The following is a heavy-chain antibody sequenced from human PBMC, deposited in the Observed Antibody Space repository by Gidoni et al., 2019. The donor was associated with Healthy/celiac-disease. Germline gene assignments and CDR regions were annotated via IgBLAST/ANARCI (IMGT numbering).Heavy chain of an antibody. J-gene: IGHJ4*02. D-gene: IGHD2-15*01. CDR1: GYTLTELS. V-gene: IGHV1-24*01. CDR2: FDPEDGEA. Sequence: QVQLVQSGAAVKKPGASVKVSCKVSGYTLTELSMHWVRQAPGKGLEWMGGFDPEDGEAIYAQKFQGRVTMTEDTSTDTAYMELSSLRSEDTAVYYCATDGGGSCSGGSCYLFDYWGQGTLVTVSS. CDR3: ATDGGGSCSGGSCYLFDY.